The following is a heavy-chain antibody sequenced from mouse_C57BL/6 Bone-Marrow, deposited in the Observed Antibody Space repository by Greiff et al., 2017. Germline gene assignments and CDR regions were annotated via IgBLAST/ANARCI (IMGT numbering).Heavy chain of an antibody. V-gene: IGHV1-64*01. CDR2: IHPNSGST. J-gene: IGHJ3*01. Sequence: QVQLQQPGAELVKPGASVKLSCKASGYTFTSYWMHWVKQRPGQGLEWIGMIHPNSGSTNYNEKFKSKAKLTVDKSSSTAYMQLSSLTSEDSAVSYCARSCIWPWFTYWGQGTVVTVSA. CDR1: GYTFTSYW. CDR3: ARSCIWPWFTY.